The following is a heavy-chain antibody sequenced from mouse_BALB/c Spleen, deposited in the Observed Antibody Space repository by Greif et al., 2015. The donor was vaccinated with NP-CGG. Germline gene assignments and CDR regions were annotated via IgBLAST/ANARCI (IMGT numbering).Heavy chain of an antibody. CDR3: ARLVSFAY. Sequence: VQRVESGAEPVKPGASVKLSCKASGYTFTSYWMHWVKQRPGQGLEWIGEINPSNGRTNYNEKFKSKATLTVDKSSSTAYMQLSSLTSEDSAVYYCARLVSFAYWGQGTLVTVSA. CDR1: GYTFTSYW. D-gene: IGHD6-2*01. J-gene: IGHJ3*01. CDR2: INPSNGRT. V-gene: IGHV1S81*02.